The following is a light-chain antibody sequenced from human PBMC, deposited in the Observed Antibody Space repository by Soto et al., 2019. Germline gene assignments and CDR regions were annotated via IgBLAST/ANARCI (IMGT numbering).Light chain of an antibody. V-gene: IGKV1-5*03. J-gene: IGKJ1*01. Sequence: DIQVTQSPATLYESVGDRVTITCRASQTISSWLAWYQQKPGKAPKLLIYKASTLKSGVPSRFSGSGSGTEFTLTISSLQPDDFATYYCQQRNSYSGSFGQRATV. CDR1: QTISSW. CDR2: KAS. CDR3: QQRNSYSGS.